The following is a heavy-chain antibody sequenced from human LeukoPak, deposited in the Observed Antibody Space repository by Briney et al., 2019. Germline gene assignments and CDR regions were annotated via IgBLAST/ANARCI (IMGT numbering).Heavy chain of an antibody. CDR3: ARWPSKTPSKVFDY. J-gene: IGHJ4*02. Sequence: ASVKVSCKASGYTFTGYYMHWVRQAPGQGLEWMGWINPNSGGTNYAQKFQGRVTMARDTSISTAYMELSRLRSDDTAVYYCARWPSKTPSKVFDYWGQGTLVTVSS. V-gene: IGHV1-2*02. CDR2: INPNSGGT. CDR1: GYTFTGYY.